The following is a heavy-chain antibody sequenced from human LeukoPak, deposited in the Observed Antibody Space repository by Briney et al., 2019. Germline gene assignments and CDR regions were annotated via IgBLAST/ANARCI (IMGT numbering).Heavy chain of an antibody. Sequence: GESLKISCKGSGYSFTSYWIGWVRQMPGKGLEWMGIIYPGDSDTRYSPSFQGQVTISADKSISTAYLQWSSLKASDTAMYYCARPRGEYYYDSSPRDAFDIWGQGTMVTVSS. CDR2: IYPGDSDT. CDR1: GYSFTSYW. D-gene: IGHD3-22*01. J-gene: IGHJ3*02. V-gene: IGHV5-51*01. CDR3: ARPRGEYYYDSSPRDAFDI.